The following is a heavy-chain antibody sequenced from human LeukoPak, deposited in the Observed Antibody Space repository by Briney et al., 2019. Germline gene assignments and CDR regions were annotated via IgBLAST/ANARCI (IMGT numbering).Heavy chain of an antibody. D-gene: IGHD4-17*01. CDR3: ARQNYGDAHDC. CDR1: GFTFSSYW. CDR2: IKQDGSEK. V-gene: IGHV3-7*01. J-gene: IGHJ4*02. Sequence: PGGSLRLSCAGSGFTFSSYWMNWVRQAPGKGLEWVANIKQDGSEKYYVDSVKGRFTISRDNAKNSLYLQMSSLRAEDTAVYYCARQNYGDAHDCWGQGTLVTVSS.